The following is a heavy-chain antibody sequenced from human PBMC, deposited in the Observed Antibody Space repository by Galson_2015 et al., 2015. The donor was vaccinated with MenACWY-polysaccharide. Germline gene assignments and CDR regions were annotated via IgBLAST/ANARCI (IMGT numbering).Heavy chain of an antibody. CDR3: ARNAASGLDY. D-gene: IGHD3-10*01. CDR2: INPSGGST. V-gene: IGHV1-46*01. CDR1: GYTFTNYS. Sequence: CKASGYTFTNYSIHWVRQAPGQGLEWLGFINPSGGSTSYAQKFQGRVTMTRDTSTGTVYVDLSSLRSEDTAVYYCARNAASGLDYWGHGTLVTVSS. J-gene: IGHJ4*01.